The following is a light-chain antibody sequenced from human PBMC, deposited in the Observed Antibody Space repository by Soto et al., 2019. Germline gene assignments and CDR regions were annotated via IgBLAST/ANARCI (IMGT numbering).Light chain of an antibody. Sequence: QSVLTQPPSASGTPGQRVTISCFGSSSNFVSNTVNWYQQLPGTAPKLLIYSNNQRPSGVPDRFSGSKSGTSASLAISGLQSDDEADYYCAAWDDSLKVFGGGTKLTVL. V-gene: IGLV1-44*01. CDR2: SNN. J-gene: IGLJ3*02. CDR3: AAWDDSLKV. CDR1: SSNFVSNT.